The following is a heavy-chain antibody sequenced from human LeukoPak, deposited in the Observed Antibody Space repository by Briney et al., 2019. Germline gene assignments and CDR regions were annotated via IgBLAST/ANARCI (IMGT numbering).Heavy chain of an antibody. J-gene: IGHJ3*02. D-gene: IGHD5-18*01. CDR1: GFTVGNTY. CDR2: IYGDDST. V-gene: IGHV3-53*01. CDR3: AKPGFNYGDAFDI. Sequence: PGGSLRLSCAASGFTVGNTYMSWVRQAPGKGLEWVSVIYGDDSTYFADSVKGRFTISTDDSKNTLYLQMNSLRAEDSAVYYCAKPGFNYGDAFDIWGQGTMVIVSS.